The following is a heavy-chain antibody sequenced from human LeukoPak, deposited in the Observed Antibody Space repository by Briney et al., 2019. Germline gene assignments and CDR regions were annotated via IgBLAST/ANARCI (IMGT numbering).Heavy chain of an antibody. Sequence: PGGSLRLSCAASGFTFSSYAMSWVRQAPGKGLEWVSAIGGSGGSTYYADSVKGRFTISRDNSKNTLYLQMNSLRAEDTAVYYCARDRQQLANFDYWGQGTLVTVSS. CDR1: GFTFSSYA. CDR3: ARDRQQLANFDY. V-gene: IGHV3-23*01. D-gene: IGHD6-13*01. CDR2: IGGSGGST. J-gene: IGHJ4*02.